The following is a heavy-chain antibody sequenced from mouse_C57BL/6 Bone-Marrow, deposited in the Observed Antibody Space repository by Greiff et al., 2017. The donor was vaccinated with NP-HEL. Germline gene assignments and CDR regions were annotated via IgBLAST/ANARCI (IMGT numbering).Heavy chain of an antibody. CDR2: IDPSDSYT. V-gene: IGHV1-69*01. CDR3: AKGVAMDY. CDR1: DYTFTSYW. J-gene: IGHJ4*01. Sequence: QVQLQQPGAELVMPGASVKLSCKASDYTFTSYWMHWVKQRPGQGLEWIGEIDPSDSYTNYNQKFKGKSTLTVDKSSSTAYMQLSSLTSEDSAVYYCAKGVAMDYWGQGTSVTVSS.